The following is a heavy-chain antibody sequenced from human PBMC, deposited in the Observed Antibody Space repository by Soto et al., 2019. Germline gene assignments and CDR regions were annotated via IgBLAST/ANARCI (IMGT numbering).Heavy chain of an antibody. Sequence: GXSLILSCATSGFTFSTYAMGCVRQAPWKGLEWVSTITSSGSTFYADSVEGRFTISRDNSKNSLCLQMNSLRADDTAIYYCTKRPLAVPGPTFDYWGQGTLVTVSS. CDR2: ITSSGST. V-gene: IGHV3-23*05. J-gene: IGHJ4*02. D-gene: IGHD6-19*01. CDR1: GFTFSTYA. CDR3: TKRPLAVPGPTFDY.